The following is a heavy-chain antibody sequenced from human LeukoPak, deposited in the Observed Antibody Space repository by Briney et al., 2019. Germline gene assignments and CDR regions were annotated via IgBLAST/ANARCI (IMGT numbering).Heavy chain of an antibody. D-gene: IGHD3/OR15-3a*01. V-gene: IGHV3-74*01. Sequence: GGSPCLSCAASGFTFSSYWMHWVCQAPGKGLVWVSRINSERSRTILPDSVKGRFTISRDNAKNTLYLQMNSLRAEDTAVYYCARDLDFVHWGQSTRLTVSS. CDR1: GFTFSSYW. J-gene: IGHJ1*01. CDR2: INSERSRT. CDR3: ARDLDFVH.